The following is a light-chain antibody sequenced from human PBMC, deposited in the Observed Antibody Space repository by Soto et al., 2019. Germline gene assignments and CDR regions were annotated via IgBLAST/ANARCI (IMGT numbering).Light chain of an antibody. CDR2: RNN. J-gene: IGLJ3*02. CDR1: SSNIGSNY. CDR3: ATWDDSLSGRV. Sequence: QSVLTQPPSASGTPGQRVTISCSGSSSNIGSNYVNWFQQLPETAPKLLIYRNNQRPSGVPDRFSGSKSGTSASLAIGGVRSEDEADYYCATWDDSLSGRVFGGGTKLTVL. V-gene: IGLV1-47*01.